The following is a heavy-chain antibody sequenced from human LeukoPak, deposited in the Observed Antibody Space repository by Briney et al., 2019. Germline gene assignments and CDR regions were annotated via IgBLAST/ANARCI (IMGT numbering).Heavy chain of an antibody. D-gene: IGHD1-26*01. CDR2: ISYDGSNK. CDR3: AKVLYSGSFHFDY. CDR1: GFTFSSYG. J-gene: IGHJ4*02. Sequence: QPGRSLRLSCAASGFTFSSYGMHWVRQAPGKGLEWVAVISYDGSNKYYADSVKGRFTISRDNSKNTLYLQMNSLRAEDTAVYYCAKVLYSGSFHFDYWGQGTLVTVSS. V-gene: IGHV3-30*18.